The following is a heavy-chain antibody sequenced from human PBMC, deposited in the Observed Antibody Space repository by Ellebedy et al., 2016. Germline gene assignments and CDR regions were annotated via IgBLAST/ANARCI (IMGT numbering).Heavy chain of an antibody. D-gene: IGHD2-2*01. V-gene: IGHV1-46*01. J-gene: IGHJ4*02. CDR1: GYTFTGYY. Sequence: ASVKVSCXASGYTFTGYYMHWVRQAPGQGLEWMGIVRPSDGSTTYAQKFQGRVTMTRDTSTSTAYMELRSLRSDDTAMYYCARGGMLYCSSTYCVDYWGQGTLVTVSS. CDR3: ARGGMLYCSSTYCVDY. CDR2: VRPSDGST.